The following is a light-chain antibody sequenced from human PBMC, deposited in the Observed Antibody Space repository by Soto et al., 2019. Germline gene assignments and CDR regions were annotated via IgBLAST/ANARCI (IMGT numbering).Light chain of an antibody. Sequence: QSVLTQPPSVSAAPGQKATISCSGSSSNIGKNYVSWYQQVPGTAPKLLIYENNERRSGIPDRFSGSKSGTSATLGITGLQTGDEADYYCGTWDSSLSVYVFGTGTKVTVL. CDR1: SSNIGKNY. CDR2: ENN. CDR3: GTWDSSLSVYV. J-gene: IGLJ1*01. V-gene: IGLV1-51*02.